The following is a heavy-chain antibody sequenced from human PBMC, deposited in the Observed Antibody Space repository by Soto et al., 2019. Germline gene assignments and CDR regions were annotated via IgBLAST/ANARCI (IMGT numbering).Heavy chain of an antibody. CDR1: GFTFSTYG. Sequence: QVQLVESGGGVVQPGKSLRPSCAASGFTFSTYGMHWVRQALGKGLEWVAVISYDGSKKYHGDSLKGRFTISRDNSKNTLYLQINNLRAEETAVYYCGRDGALGDKAVVDSWGQGTLVTVSS. J-gene: IGHJ4*02. CDR3: GRDGALGDKAVVDS. CDR2: ISYDGSKK. D-gene: IGHD5-18*01. V-gene: IGHV3-33*01.